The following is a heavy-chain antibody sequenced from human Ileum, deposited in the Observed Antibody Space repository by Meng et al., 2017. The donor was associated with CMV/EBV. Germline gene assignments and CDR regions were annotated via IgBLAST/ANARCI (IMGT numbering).Heavy chain of an antibody. J-gene: IGHJ6*02. CDR2: INHSGTT. CDR1: GGSISSGDYY. V-gene: IGHV4-30-4*08. Sequence: SETLSLTCTVSGGSISSGDYYWSWIRQPPGKGLEWIGYINHSGTTYSKPSLRSRVTISVDTSKNQFSLKLSSVTAADTAVYYCARDHTSYGMDVWGQGTTVTVSS. CDR3: ARDHTSYGMDV.